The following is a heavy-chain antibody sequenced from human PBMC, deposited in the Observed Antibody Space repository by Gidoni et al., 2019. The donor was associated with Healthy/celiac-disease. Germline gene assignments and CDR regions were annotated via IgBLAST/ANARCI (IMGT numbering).Heavy chain of an antibody. D-gene: IGHD1-1*01. CDR1: GFTFDDYA. J-gene: IGHJ6*02. CDR2: ISWNSGSI. V-gene: IGHV3-9*01. Sequence: EVQLVESGGGLVQPGRSLRLSCAASGFTFDDYAMHWVRQAPGKGLEWVSGISWNSGSIGYAASVRGLFPIPRDNAKNSLFLKMNSLRAEDTALYYWEKDGTRGGGGGRGMDVWGQGTTVTVSS. CDR3: EKDGTRGGGGGRGMDV.